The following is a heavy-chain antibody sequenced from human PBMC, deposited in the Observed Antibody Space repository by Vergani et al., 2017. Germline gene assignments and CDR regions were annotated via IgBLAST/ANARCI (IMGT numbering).Heavy chain of an antibody. CDR2: IDRNYGVK. D-gene: IGHD3-16*01. Sequence: VEAGGGLVQPGGSLRLSCIASGFTFQAFAFHWVRQVSGRGLEWVSGIDRNYGVKNGNSFEGRFSISRDNAKKAVFLQMNNLRHEDTALYFCVKDNDYDADCPFDLWGRGTLVTVSS. CDR3: VKDNDYDADCPFDL. V-gene: IGHV3-9*01. CDR1: GFTFQAFA. J-gene: IGHJ2*01.